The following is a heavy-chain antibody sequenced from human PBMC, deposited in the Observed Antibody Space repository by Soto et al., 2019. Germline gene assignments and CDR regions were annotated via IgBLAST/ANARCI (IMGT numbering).Heavy chain of an antibody. D-gene: IGHD2-2*02. V-gene: IGHV4-31*03. CDR2: ISHSGST. CDR1: GGSISSAAYY. J-gene: IGHJ4*02. Sequence: QVQMQESVPGLVKPSQTLSLTCTVSGGSISSAAYYWSWILQHPGKGLEWIGYISHSGSTYYNPSLKSRVIISVDTSKNQFSLSLTSVTAADTAVYYCAREYTSGSNFFDCWGQGALVNVTS. CDR3: AREYTSGSNFFDC.